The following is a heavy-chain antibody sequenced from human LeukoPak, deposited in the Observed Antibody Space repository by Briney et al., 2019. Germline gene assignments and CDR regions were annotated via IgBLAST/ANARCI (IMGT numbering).Heavy chain of an antibody. V-gene: IGHV3-74*01. CDR3: VSLVVTADLAFDI. Sequence: TGGSLRLSCAASGFTFRNHWMQWVRHATGKGLVWVSRVDGDGSGASYADFVRGRFTISRDNAKDTLYLQMNSLRAEDTAVYYCVSLVVTADLAFDIWGQGTMVTVSS. CDR2: VDGDGSGA. J-gene: IGHJ3*02. D-gene: IGHD2-21*02. CDR1: GFTFRNHW.